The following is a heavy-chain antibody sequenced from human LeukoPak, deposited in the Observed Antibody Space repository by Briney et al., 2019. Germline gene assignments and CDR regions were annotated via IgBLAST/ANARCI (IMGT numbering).Heavy chain of an antibody. CDR3: AVVVKAYY. D-gene: IGHD2-15*01. CDR1: GFTFSSYG. J-gene: IGHJ4*02. CDR2: IRYDGSNK. V-gene: IGHV3-30*02. Sequence: GGSLRLSCAASGFTFSSYGMHWVRQAPGKGLEWVAFIRYDGSNKYYADSVKGRFTISRDNSKNTLYLQMKSLIAEDTDVNNCAVVVKAYYWGQGTLVTVSS.